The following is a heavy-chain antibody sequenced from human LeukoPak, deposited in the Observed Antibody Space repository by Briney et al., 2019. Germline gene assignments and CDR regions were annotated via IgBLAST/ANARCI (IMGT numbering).Heavy chain of an antibody. Sequence: ASVKVSCKASGDTFRGHDINWVRQVAGQGLEWMGWMNPNSGGTGYAQKFQGRFTITWNTSITTAYMELTGLRSEDTAVYYCARSTGYDSSVFDAFDIWGQGTMVTVSS. D-gene: IGHD3-22*01. CDR3: ARSTGYDSSVFDAFDI. V-gene: IGHV1-8*01. J-gene: IGHJ3*02. CDR2: MNPNSGGT. CDR1: GDTFRGHD.